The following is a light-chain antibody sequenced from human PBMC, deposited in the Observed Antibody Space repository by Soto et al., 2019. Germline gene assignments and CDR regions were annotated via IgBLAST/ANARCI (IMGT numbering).Light chain of an antibody. J-gene: IGKJ1*01. V-gene: IGKV1-5*01. CDR2: DAS. Sequence: DIPMTPSPSTLSASVGDRVTITCRARQSISSWLAWYQQKPGKAPKLLIYDASSLESGVPSRFSGSGSGTEFTLTISSLQPDDVATYYCQQYNSYSWTFGQGTKVEI. CDR1: QSISSW. CDR3: QQYNSYSWT.